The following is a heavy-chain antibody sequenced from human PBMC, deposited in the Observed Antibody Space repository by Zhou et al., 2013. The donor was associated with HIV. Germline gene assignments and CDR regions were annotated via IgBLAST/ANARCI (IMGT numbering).Heavy chain of an antibody. CDR1: GYTLSELS. J-gene: IGHJ4*02. CDR3: ARDLFSGGGDYFDH. D-gene: IGHD3-16*01. Sequence: QLYLSQSGAEVKKPGASVKVSCTVSGYTLSELSIHWVRQAPGQGLEWMGYIDPKSGGTNFAQRFQGRVTMIRDTSISTAYMELSSLTSDDTAVYYCARDLFSGGGDYFDHWGQGTLVTVSS. CDR2: IDPKSGGT. V-gene: IGHV1-2*02.